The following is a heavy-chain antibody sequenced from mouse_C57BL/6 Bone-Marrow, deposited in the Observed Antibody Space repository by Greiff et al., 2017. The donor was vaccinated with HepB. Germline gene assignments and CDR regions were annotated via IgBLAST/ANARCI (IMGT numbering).Heavy chain of an antibody. V-gene: IGHV1-54*01. CDR3: VITTVVASYYFDY. Sequence: QVQLQQSGAELVRPGTSVKVSCKASGYAFTNYLIEWVKLRPGQGLEWIGVINPGSGGTNYNEKFKGKATLTADKSSSTAYMQLSSLTSEDSAVYFCVITTVVASYYFDYWGQGTTLTVSS. J-gene: IGHJ2*01. CDR2: INPGSGGT. CDR1: GYAFTNYL. D-gene: IGHD1-1*01.